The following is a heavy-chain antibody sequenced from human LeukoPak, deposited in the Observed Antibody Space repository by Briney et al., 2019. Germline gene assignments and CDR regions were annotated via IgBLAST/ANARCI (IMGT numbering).Heavy chain of an antibody. Sequence: KPGGSLRLSCAAPGFTFSDYYMSWIRQAPGKGLEWVSYISSSGSTIYYADSVKGRFTISRDNAKNSLYLQMNSLRAEDTAVYYRARGLRSSWYEGAFDIWGQGTMVTVSS. CDR3: ARGLRSSWYEGAFDI. CDR1: GFTFSDYY. V-gene: IGHV3-11*01. CDR2: ISSSGSTI. J-gene: IGHJ3*02. D-gene: IGHD6-13*01.